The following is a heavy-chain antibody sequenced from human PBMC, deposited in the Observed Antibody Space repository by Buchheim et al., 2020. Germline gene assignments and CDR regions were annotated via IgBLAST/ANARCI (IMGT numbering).Heavy chain of an antibody. CDR3: DKIWSGYSGADY. CDR1: GFTMSSDG. CDR2: IDAGGNS. J-gene: IGHJ4*02. Sequence: DVQLLQSGGGLVQPGGSLRLSCAASGFTMSSDGMSWVRQAPGKGLEWVATIDAGGNSFHADSVKGRFTISRDESQNTPYLQMNNLRAEDTAVYYCDKIWSGYSGADYWGQGTL. D-gene: IGHD3-3*01. V-gene: IGHV3-23*01.